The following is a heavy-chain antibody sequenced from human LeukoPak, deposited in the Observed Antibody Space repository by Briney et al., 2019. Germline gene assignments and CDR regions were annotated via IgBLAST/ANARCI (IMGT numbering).Heavy chain of an antibody. CDR2: INHSGST. CDR1: GGSFSGYY. CDR3: AAYGSGSNY. Sequence: SETLSLTCAVYGGSFSGYYWSWIRQPPGKGLEWIGEINHSGSTNYNPSLKSRVTISVDTSKNQFSLKLSSVTAADTAVHYCAAYGSGSNYWGQGTLVTVSS. D-gene: IGHD3-10*01. J-gene: IGHJ4*02. V-gene: IGHV4-34*01.